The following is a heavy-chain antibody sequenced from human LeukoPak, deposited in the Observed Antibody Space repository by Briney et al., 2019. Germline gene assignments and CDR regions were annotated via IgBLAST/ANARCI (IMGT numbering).Heavy chain of an antibody. CDR2: IYTSGST. CDR1: GGSISSGPYY. J-gene: IGHJ4*02. CDR3: ASGIAADLY. V-gene: IGHV4-61*02. D-gene: IGHD6-13*01. Sequence: PSETLSLTCTVSGGSISSGPYYWSWIRQPAGKGLEWIGRIYTSGSTNYNPSLKSRVTISVDTSKNQFSLKLSSVTAADTAVYYCASGIAADLYWGQGTLVTVSS.